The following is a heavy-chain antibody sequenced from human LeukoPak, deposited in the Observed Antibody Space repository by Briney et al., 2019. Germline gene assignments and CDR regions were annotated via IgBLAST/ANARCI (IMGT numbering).Heavy chain of an antibody. D-gene: IGHD3-22*01. CDR3: ARDRWVFYYVP. V-gene: IGHV1-18*01. CDR2: FTTYNGNT. CDR1: GYTFTDFG. J-gene: IGHJ4*02. Sequence: ASVKVSCKTSGYTFTDFGINWVRQAPGQGLEWMGRFTTYNGNTSYAQKFQGRVTMTTDTSTTTAYLEVTSLRSDDTAVYYCARDRWVFYYVPGGQGTLVPVPP.